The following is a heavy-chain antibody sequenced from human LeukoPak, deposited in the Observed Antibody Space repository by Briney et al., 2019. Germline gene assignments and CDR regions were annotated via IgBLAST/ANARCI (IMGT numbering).Heavy chain of an antibody. CDR3: NLNNSGTSANFY. CDR2: IYITTSGPYT. Sequence: GGSLRLSCAVSGFHFITYSMNWVRRAPGKGLEWVSSIYITTSGPYTYYADSVKGRFTSSRDNAKNSLNLQMDSLRAEDTAVYSCNLNNSGTSANFYWGLGTLVTVSS. J-gene: IGHJ4*02. V-gene: IGHV3-21*01. D-gene: IGHD3-10*01. CDR1: GFHFITYS.